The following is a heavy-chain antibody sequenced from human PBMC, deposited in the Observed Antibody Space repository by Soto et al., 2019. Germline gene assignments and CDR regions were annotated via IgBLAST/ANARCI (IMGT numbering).Heavy chain of an antibody. CDR3: AREGHTYYYDSSGSPGRFDY. CDR2: ISAYNGNT. CDR1: GYTFTSYG. J-gene: IGHJ4*02. Sequence: GASVKVSCKASGYTFTSYGISWVRQAPGQGLEWMGWISAYNGNTNYAQKLQGRVTMTTDTSTSTAYMELRGLRSDDTAVYYCAREGHTYYYDSSGSPGRFDYWGQGTLVTVSS. D-gene: IGHD3-22*01. V-gene: IGHV1-18*01.